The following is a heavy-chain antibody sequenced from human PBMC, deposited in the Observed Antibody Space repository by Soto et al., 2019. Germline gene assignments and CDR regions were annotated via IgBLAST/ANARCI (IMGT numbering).Heavy chain of an antibody. Sequence: EVQLVESGGGLVQPGRSLRLSCAASGFTFDDYAMHWVRQVQGKGLDRVLGISWNSGSIGYADSVKGRFTMSRDNAKNPLYLQMNSLRAEDTALYYCAKGNLASSYYYSYYYMDVWGKGTTVTVSS. V-gene: IGHV3-9*01. CDR3: AKGNLASSYYYSYYYMDV. CDR2: ISWNSGSI. J-gene: IGHJ6*03. CDR1: GFTFDDYA.